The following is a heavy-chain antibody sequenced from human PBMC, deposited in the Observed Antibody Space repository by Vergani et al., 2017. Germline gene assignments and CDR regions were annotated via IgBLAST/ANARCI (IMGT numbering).Heavy chain of an antibody. V-gene: IGHV3-23*01. Sequence: EVQLLESGGSLKQPGGSVRLSCAASGFTFSTYAMHWVRQAPGKGLEWVSALIGGGGSTYYAGSFKGRFIISRDNSRVTLYLQMNSLRPEDTATYYCVKDAGSYENFFDSWGQGTLVTVSS. CDR3: VKDAGSYENFFDS. D-gene: IGHD1-26*01. CDR1: GFTFSTYA. J-gene: IGHJ4*02. CDR2: LIGGGGST.